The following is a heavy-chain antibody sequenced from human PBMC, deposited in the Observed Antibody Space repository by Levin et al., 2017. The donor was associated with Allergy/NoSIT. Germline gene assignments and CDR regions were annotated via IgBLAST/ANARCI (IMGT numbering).Heavy chain of an antibody. CDR1: GDSISTDKW. D-gene: IGHD6-19*01. CDR2: IYHSDST. J-gene: IGHJ4*02. Sequence: TSETLSLTCSVSGDSISTDKWWTWVRQPPGKGLAWIGEIYHSDSTNYNPSLKSRVTISVDKSQNQFSLLLKSVTAADTAVYYCISSGGWLRYLQVWVRGTLVTVSS. CDR3: ISSGGWLRYLQV. V-gene: IGHV4-4*02.